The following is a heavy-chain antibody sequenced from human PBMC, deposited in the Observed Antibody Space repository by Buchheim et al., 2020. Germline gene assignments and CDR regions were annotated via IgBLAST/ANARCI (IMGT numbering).Heavy chain of an antibody. CDR3: ARHPYCTNGVCYSYYYGMDV. CDR2: INHSGST. D-gene: IGHD2-8*01. J-gene: IGHJ6*02. CDR1: GGSFSGYY. V-gene: IGHV4-34*01. Sequence: QVQLQQWGAGLLKPSETLSLTCAVYGGSFSGYYWSWIRQPPGRGLEWIGEINHSGSTNYNPSLKSRVTISVDTTKNQFSRKLSSVTAAYTAVYYCARHPYCTNGVCYSYYYGMDVWGQGTT.